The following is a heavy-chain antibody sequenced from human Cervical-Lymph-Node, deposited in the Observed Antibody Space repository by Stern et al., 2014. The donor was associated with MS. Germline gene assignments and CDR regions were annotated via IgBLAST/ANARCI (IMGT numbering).Heavy chain of an antibody. J-gene: IGHJ4*02. V-gene: IGHV4-39*01. CDR2: VYYSGPA. D-gene: IGHD2-8*02. CDR3: AKHACTGAACPFDL. CDR1: GDSISSYTHY. Sequence: QVQLQESGPGLVKPSETLSLTCAVSGDSISSYTHYWAWIRQPPGKGLEWIGSVYYSGPASYTPSLKIPSPISGDTPKNHFSLGLNSVTAADTAVYYCAKHACTGAACPFDLWGQGTLVTVSS.